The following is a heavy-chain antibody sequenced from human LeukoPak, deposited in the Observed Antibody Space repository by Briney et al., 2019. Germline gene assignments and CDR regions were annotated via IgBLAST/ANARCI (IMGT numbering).Heavy chain of an antibody. CDR2: ISGSGGST. V-gene: IGHV3-23*01. CDR3: AKVLHSSGWYFDY. CDR1: GFTFSDYW. Sequence: GGSLRLSCAASGFTFSDYWMSWVRQAPGKGLEWVSAISGSGGSTYYADSVKGRFTISRDNSKNTLYLQMNSLRAEDTAVYYCAKVLHSSGWYFDYWGQGTLVTVSS. J-gene: IGHJ4*02. D-gene: IGHD6-19*01.